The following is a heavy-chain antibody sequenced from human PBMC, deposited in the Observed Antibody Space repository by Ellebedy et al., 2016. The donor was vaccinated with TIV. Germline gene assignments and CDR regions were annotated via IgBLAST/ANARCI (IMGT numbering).Heavy chain of an antibody. D-gene: IGHD6-25*01. V-gene: IGHV3-21*01. J-gene: IGHJ4*02. CDR2: IRSGGVYV. CDR1: SPTFSRSW. CDR3: ARGGGGYFLD. Sequence: GESLKISCVDSSPTFSRSWMNWVRQPPGQGLEWVASIRSGGVYVWYGDSVKGRFTISRDNAKNSLFLQMNSLRDDDTAVYYCARGGGGYFLDWGQGTLVSVSS.